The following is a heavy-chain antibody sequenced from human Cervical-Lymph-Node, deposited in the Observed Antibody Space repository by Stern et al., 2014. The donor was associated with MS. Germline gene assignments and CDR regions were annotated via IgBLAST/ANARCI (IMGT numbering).Heavy chain of an antibody. D-gene: IGHD2-8*02. Sequence: VQLVESGGGLVKPGGSLRISCVGSGFTFSDYFVAWIRQAPGKGLEDLSHISVSYSDIDDADSVRGRFTISRDNARNSVYLQMDSLTVEDTAVYYCTRDCAGGICWSGAYWGQGTLVTVSS. CDR2: ISVSYSDI. J-gene: IGHJ4*02. V-gene: IGHV3-11*01. CDR1: GFTFSDYF. CDR3: TRDCAGGICWSGAY.